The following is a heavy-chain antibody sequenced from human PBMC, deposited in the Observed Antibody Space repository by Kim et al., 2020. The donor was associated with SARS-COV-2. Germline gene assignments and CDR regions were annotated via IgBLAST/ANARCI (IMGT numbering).Heavy chain of an antibody. J-gene: IGHJ5*02. CDR2: NTGTGGRT. Sequence: GGSLRLSCAASTFTFNNYAVTWVRQSPGKGLEWVSVNTGTGGRTYYADSVKGRFTISRDNPKNTLYLEMNSLRAEDTAISYCARYVSGSSYKGNDHWGQGTLVTVSS. V-gene: IGHV3-23*01. CDR3: ARYVSGSSYKGNDH. CDR1: TFTFNNYA. D-gene: IGHD3-10*01.